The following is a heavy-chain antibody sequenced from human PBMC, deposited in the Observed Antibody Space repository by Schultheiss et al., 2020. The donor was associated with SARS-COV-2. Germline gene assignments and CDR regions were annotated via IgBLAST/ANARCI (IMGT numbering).Heavy chain of an antibody. Sequence: GGSLRLSCAASGFTFSSYSMNWVRQAPGKGLEWVSAISGSGGSTYYADSVKGRFTISRDNSKNTLYLQMNSLRAEDTAVYYCAKAGIAVEYYFDYWGQGTLVTVSS. CDR1: GFTFSSYS. J-gene: IGHJ4*02. CDR3: AKAGIAVEYYFDY. V-gene: IGHV3-23*01. D-gene: IGHD6-19*01. CDR2: ISGSGGST.